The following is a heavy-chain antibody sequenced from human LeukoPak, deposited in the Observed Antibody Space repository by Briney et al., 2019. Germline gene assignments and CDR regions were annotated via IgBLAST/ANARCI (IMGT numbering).Heavy chain of an antibody. CDR3: ARVAAAALGYYYYGMDV. J-gene: IGHJ6*02. D-gene: IGHD6-13*01. V-gene: IGHV3-66*01. CDR1: GFTVSSKY. Sequence: GGSLRLSCAASGFTVSSKYMSWVRQAPGKGLEWVSVIYSGGSTYYADSVKGRFTIPRDNSKNTLYLQMNSLRAEDTAVYYCARVAAAALGYYYYGMDVWGQGTTVTVSS. CDR2: IYSGGST.